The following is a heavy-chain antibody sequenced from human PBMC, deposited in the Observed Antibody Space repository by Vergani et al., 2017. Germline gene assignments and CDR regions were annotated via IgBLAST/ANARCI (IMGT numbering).Heavy chain of an antibody. Sequence: QLQLQESGSGLVKPSQTLSLTCAVSGGSISSGSYSWSWIRQAPGKGLEWIGYIYHSGSTFYNPSLKGRVTISVDTSKNQFSLKLSSVTAADTAVYYCAREDWNSNWFDPWGQGTLVTVSS. CDR2: IYHSGST. CDR1: GGSISSGSYS. CDR3: AREDWNSNWFDP. J-gene: IGHJ5*02. D-gene: IGHD1-7*01. V-gene: IGHV4-30-2*01.